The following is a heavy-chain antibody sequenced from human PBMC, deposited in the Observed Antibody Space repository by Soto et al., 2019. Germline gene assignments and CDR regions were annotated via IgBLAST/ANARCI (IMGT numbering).Heavy chain of an antibody. V-gene: IGHV3-72*01. CDR1: GFTFSDHY. CDR3: ARIVISVVAAVPYYGMDV. D-gene: IGHD2-15*01. CDR2: TRNKANSYTT. J-gene: IGHJ6*02. Sequence: PXGSLRLSCAASGFTFSDHYMDWVRQAPGKGLEWVGRTRNKANSYTTEYAASVKGRFTISRDDSKNSLYLQMNSLQTEDTAVYYCARIVISVVAAVPYYGMDVWGQGTTVTVSS.